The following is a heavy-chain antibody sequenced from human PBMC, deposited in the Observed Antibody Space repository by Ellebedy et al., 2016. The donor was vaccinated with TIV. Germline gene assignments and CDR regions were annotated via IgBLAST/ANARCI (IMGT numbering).Heavy chain of an antibody. CDR1: GGTFSSYA. Sequence: AASVKVSCKASGGTFSSYAISWVRQAPGQGLEWMGGIIPIFGTANYAQKFQGRVTITADESTSTAYMELRSLRSDDTAVYYCASVGNGGATGSVIGGVDGMDVWGQGTTVTVSS. D-gene: IGHD2-21*01. CDR2: IIPIFGTA. V-gene: IGHV1-69*13. J-gene: IGHJ6*02. CDR3: ASVGNGGATGSVIGGVDGMDV.